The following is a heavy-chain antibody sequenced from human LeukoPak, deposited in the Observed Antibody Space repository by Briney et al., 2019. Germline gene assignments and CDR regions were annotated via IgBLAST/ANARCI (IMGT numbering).Heavy chain of an antibody. Sequence: VGSLRLSCALSVFTFSSFAMSWGDQPPGKGLESVSAFSASGGSTYYADSVKGRFTISRDNSKNTLYLQMNSLRAEDTAVYYCAKVDRYGSGGSCYGFDYWGQGTLVTVSS. J-gene: IGHJ4*02. CDR1: VFTFSSFA. CDR2: FSASGGST. V-gene: IGHV3-23*01. D-gene: IGHD2-15*01. CDR3: AKVDRYGSGGSCYGFDY.